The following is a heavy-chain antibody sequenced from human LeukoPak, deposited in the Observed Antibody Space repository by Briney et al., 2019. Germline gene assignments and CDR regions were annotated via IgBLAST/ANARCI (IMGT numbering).Heavy chain of an antibody. D-gene: IGHD6-13*01. V-gene: IGHV5-51*01. J-gene: IGHJ6*02. CDR2: IYPGDSDT. CDR1: GYSFTSYW. Sequence: GESLKISCKGSGYSFTSYWIGWVRQMPGKGLEWMGIIYPGDSDTRYSPSFQGQVTISADKSISTAYLQWSSLKASDTAMYYCALVSSWDNYYYYGMDVWGQGTTVTVSS. CDR3: ALVSSWDNYYYYGMDV.